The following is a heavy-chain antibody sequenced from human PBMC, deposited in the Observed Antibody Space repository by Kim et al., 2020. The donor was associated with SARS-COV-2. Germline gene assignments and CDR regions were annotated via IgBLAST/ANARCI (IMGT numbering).Heavy chain of an antibody. CDR2: IYYSGST. D-gene: IGHD3-10*02. Sequence: SETLSLTCTVSGGSISSGGYYWSWIRQHPGNGLEWIGYIYYSGSTYYNPSLKSRVTISVDTSKNQFSLKLSSVTAADTAVYYCARASITMFGNWFDPWGQGTLVTVSS. J-gene: IGHJ5*02. V-gene: IGHV4-31*03. CDR3: ARASITMFGNWFDP. CDR1: GGSISSGGYY.